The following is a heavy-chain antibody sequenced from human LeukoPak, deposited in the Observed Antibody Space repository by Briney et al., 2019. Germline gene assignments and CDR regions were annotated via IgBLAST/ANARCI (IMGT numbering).Heavy chain of an antibody. CDR3: ARDSPSRGDYGGNSDY. D-gene: IGHD4-23*01. Sequence: SVKVSCKASGGTFSSYAISWVRQAPGQGLEWMGGIIPVFGTANYAQKFQGRVTITADESTSTAYMELSSLRSEDTAVYYCARDSPSRGDYGGNSDYWGQGTLVTVSS. CDR1: GGTFSSYA. CDR2: IIPVFGTA. J-gene: IGHJ4*02. V-gene: IGHV1-69*13.